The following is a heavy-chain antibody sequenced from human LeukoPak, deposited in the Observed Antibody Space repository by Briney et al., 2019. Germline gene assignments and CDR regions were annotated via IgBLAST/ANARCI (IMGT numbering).Heavy chain of an antibody. Sequence: ASVKVSCKASGYTFTSYGIGWVQQAPGQGLEWIGWISAYNGNTNYAQKLQGRVTMTTDTSTSTAYMELRSLRSDDSAVYYCARPRTSSSWYLYYFDYWGQGTLVTVSS. CDR2: ISAYNGNT. CDR1: GYTFTSYG. V-gene: IGHV1-18*01. CDR3: ARPRTSSSWYLYYFDY. D-gene: IGHD6-13*01. J-gene: IGHJ4*02.